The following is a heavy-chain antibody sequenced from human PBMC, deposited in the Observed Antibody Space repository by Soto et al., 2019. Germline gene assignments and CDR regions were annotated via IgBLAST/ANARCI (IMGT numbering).Heavy chain of an antibody. D-gene: IGHD2-21*01. Sequence: QVQLVESGGGVVQPGRSLRLSCAASGFTFSSYGMHWVRQAPGKGLEWVAVISYDGSNKYYADSVKGRFTISRDNSKNTLYLQMSSLRAEDTDEYYCAKDLEHIVVVGDAFDILGQGTMVTVSS. CDR2: ISYDGSNK. CDR3: AKDLEHIVVVGDAFDI. J-gene: IGHJ3*02. CDR1: GFTFSSYG. V-gene: IGHV3-30*18.